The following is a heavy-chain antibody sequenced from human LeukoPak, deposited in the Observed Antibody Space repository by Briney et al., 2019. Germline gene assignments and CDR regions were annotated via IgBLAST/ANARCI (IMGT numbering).Heavy chain of an antibody. V-gene: IGHV3-48*01. Sequence: GGSLRLSCAASGFTFSTYSMNWVRQAPGKGLEWVSYISSSTSTIYYADSVKGRFTISRDNSNNTLYLQMNSLRAEDTAVYYCARFDYGDYEGYFDYWGQGTLVTVST. CDR2: ISSSTSTI. J-gene: IGHJ4*02. CDR1: GFTFSTYS. CDR3: ARFDYGDYEGYFDY. D-gene: IGHD4-17*01.